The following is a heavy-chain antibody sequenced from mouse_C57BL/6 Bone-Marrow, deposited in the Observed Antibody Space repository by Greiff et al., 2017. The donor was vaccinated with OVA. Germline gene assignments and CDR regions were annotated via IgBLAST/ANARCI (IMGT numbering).Heavy chain of an antibody. CDR1: GYTFTDYN. CDR2: INPNNGGT. V-gene: IGHV1-22*01. CDR3: AKGGTGSWFAY. D-gene: IGHD2-2*01. J-gene: IGHJ3*01. Sequence: VQLQQSGPELVKPGASVKMSCKASGYTFTDYNMHWVKQSHGKSLEWIGYINPNNGGTSYNQKFKGKATLTVNKSSSTAYMELRSLTSEDSAVYYCAKGGTGSWFAYWGQGTLVTVSA.